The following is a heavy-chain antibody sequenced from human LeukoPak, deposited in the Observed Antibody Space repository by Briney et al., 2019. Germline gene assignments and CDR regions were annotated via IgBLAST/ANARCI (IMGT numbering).Heavy chain of an antibody. CDR1: GFTFSSYS. J-gene: IGHJ4*02. CDR2: ISSSSSTI. V-gene: IGHV3-48*04. D-gene: IGHD5-18*01. CDR3: ARMTGYTYPAIDY. Sequence: PGGSLRLSCAASGFTFSSYSMNWVRQAPGKGLEWVSYISSSSSTIYYADSVKGRFTISRDNAKNSLYLQMNSLRAEDTAVYYCARMTGYTYPAIDYWGQGTLVTVSS.